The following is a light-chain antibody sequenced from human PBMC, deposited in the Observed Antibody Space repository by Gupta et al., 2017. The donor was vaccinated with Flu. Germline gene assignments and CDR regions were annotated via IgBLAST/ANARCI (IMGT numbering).Light chain of an antibody. CDR1: SSDVWSYHL. CDR3: CSYVGGSTWV. J-gene: IGLJ2*01. V-gene: IGLV2-23*02. CDR2: EVS. Sequence: VYRCALPSSAISCTGTSSDVWSYHLVSWYQQHPGKAPKLMIYEVSKRPSGFSNRFSGSKSGNTASLTISGLQAEDEADYFCCSYVGGSTWVFGGGTKLTVL.